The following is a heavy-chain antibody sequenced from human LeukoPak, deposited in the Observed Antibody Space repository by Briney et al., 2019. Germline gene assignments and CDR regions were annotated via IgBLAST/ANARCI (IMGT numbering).Heavy chain of an antibody. Sequence: GASVKVSCKASGGTFSSYAISWVRQAPGQGLERMGRIIPILGIANYAQKFQGRVTITADKSTSTAYMELSSLRSEDTAVYYCARGGIIEMATIPYYFDYWGQGTLVTVSS. J-gene: IGHJ4*02. CDR1: GGTFSSYA. CDR2: IIPILGIA. D-gene: IGHD5-24*01. CDR3: ARGGIIEMATIPYYFDY. V-gene: IGHV1-69*04.